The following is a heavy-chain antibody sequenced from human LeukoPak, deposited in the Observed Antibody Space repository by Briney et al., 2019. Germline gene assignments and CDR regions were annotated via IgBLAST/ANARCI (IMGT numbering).Heavy chain of an antibody. CDR1: GYSFTSYW. CDR3: ARQEHDSSGYYSKVYYFDY. V-gene: IGHV5-51*01. J-gene: IGHJ4*02. CDR2: IYPGDSDT. D-gene: IGHD3-22*01. Sequence: PGKPLNISCKGSGYSFTSYWIGWVRHLPGKGLEWMGIIYPGDSDTRHTPSFQGQVTISADKSISTAYLQWSSLEASDTAMYYCARQEHDSSGYYSKVYYFDYWGQGTLVTVSS.